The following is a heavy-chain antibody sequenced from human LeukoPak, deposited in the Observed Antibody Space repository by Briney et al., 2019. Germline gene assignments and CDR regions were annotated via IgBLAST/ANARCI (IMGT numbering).Heavy chain of an antibody. CDR3: ARDEAGATGSFDY. J-gene: IGHJ4*02. CDR2: IGAGGRSI. Sequence: PGGSLRLSCATAGFTVSNYEMNWVRQPPGKGREWLSYIGAGGRSIYYADSVKGRFTISRDDVKNSLDLQMDSLRAEDTAVYYCARDEAGATGSFDYWGQGAQVTVSS. CDR1: GFTVSNYE. D-gene: IGHD1-26*01. V-gene: IGHV3-48*03.